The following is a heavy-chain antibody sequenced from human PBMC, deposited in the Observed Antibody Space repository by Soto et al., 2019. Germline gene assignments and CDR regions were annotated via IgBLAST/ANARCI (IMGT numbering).Heavy chain of an antibody. J-gene: IGHJ6*02. V-gene: IGHV3-48*02. Sequence: GWSLRLSCEGSGFTFSAYAMNWVRQAPGKGLEWVSYISSRSDTLYYADSVKGRFTISRDNAKNSVYLQVNNLRDEVTAVYYCARDWDIVILSVPIPNYNYGMDVWGQGTTVTVSS. CDR2: ISSRSDTL. CDR3: ARDWDIVILSVPIPNYNYGMDV. D-gene: IGHD2-15*01. CDR1: GFTFSAYA.